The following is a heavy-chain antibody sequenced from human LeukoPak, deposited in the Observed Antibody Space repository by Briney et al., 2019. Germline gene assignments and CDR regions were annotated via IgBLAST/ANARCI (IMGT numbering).Heavy chain of an antibody. CDR3: ARGKLGAATLDY. J-gene: IGHJ4*02. CDR2: IYSGGTT. Sequence: GGSLRLSCAASGFTFSDYYMSWVRQAPGKGLEWVSLIYSGGTTYYADSVKGRFTISRDNSKNTLYLQMDSLRAEDTAVYYCARGKLGAATLDYWGQGTLVTVSS. D-gene: IGHD1-26*01. V-gene: IGHV3-53*01. CDR1: GFTFSDYY.